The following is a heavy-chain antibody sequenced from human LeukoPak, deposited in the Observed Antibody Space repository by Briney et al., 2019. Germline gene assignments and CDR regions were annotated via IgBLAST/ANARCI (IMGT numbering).Heavy chain of an antibody. CDR3: ARRGNYFDP. CDR2: VSYSGTT. CDR1: GGSISSSSFF. V-gene: IGHV4-39*01. J-gene: IGHJ4*02. Sequence: PSETLSLTCTVSGGSISSSSFFWAWIRQPPGKGLEWIGTVSYSGTTYYSPSLKSRVTVSVDTSKKQFSLKLSSVTAADTAVYYCARRGNYFDPWGQGTLVTVSS.